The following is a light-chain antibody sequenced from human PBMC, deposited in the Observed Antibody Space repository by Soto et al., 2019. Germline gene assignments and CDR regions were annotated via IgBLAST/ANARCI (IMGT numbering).Light chain of an antibody. J-gene: IGKJ1*01. Sequence: DIQMTQSPSTLSVSVGDRVTSTCRASQTISSWLAWYQQKPGKAPKLLIYKASTLKSGVPSRFSGSGSGTEFTLTISSLQPEDFATYYCQQTLSFPPTFGQGTKV. CDR1: QTISSW. V-gene: IGKV1-5*03. CDR2: KAS. CDR3: QQTLSFPPT.